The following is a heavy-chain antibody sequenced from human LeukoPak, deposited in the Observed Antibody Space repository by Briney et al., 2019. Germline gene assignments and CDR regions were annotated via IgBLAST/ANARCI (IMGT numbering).Heavy chain of an antibody. J-gene: IGHJ6*02. Sequence: ASVKVSCKASGYTFTGYYMHWVRQAPGQGLEWMGWINPNSGGTNYAQKFQGRVTMTRDTSISTAYMELSRLRSDDTAVYYCARERGWKAAAGTDYYYGMDVWGQGTTVTVSS. CDR2: INPNSGGT. CDR3: ARERGWKAAAGTDYYYGMDV. CDR1: GYTFTGYY. V-gene: IGHV1-2*02. D-gene: IGHD6-13*01.